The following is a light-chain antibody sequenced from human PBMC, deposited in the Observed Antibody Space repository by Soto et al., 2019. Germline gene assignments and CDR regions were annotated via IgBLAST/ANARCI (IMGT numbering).Light chain of an antibody. CDR2: GAS. CDR1: QSVRSSY. CDR3: QQYRSSPTWT. V-gene: IGKV3-20*01. J-gene: IGKJ1*01. Sequence: IVLTQSPGTLSLSPGERATLSCRASQSVRSSYLAWYKQKPGQAPRLLIYGASSRATGIPDRFSGSGSGTDFTLTISRLEPEDFAVYYCQQYRSSPTWTFGQGTKVEIK.